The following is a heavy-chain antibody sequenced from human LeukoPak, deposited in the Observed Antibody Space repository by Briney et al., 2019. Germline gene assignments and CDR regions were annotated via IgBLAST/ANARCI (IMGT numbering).Heavy chain of an antibody. CDR2: ISGSGGST. J-gene: IGHJ3*02. V-gene: IGHV3-23*01. CDR1: GFTFSSYA. CDR3: AKTGRSGYYDSSGYSDDAFDI. Sequence: GGSLRLSCAASGFTFSSYAMSWVRQAPGKGLEWVSAISGSGGSTYYADSVKGRFTISRDNSKNTLYLQMNSLRAEDTAVYYCAKTGRSGYYDSSGYSDDAFDIWGQGIMVTVSS. D-gene: IGHD3-22*01.